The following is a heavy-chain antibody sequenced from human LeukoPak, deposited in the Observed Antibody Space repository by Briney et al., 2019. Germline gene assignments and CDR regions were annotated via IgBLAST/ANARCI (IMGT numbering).Heavy chain of an antibody. CDR2: IRSDGYHT. J-gene: IGHJ4*02. V-gene: IGHV3-30*02. D-gene: IGHD1-26*01. CDR1: GFVFDDYD. Sequence: GRSLRLSCGASGFVFDDYDMHWVRQAPGKGLEWVAFIRSDGYHTYYTDSVKGRFIITRDNFKNTLYLQMNSLRLEGMAVYYCAKPSGSGVDYWGRGTRVTVSS. CDR3: AKPSGSGVDY.